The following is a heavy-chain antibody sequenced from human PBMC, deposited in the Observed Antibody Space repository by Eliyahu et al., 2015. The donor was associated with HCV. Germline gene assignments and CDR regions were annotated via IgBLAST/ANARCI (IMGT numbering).Heavy chain of an antibody. CDR2: ISSGSSSK. J-gene: IGHJ4*02. V-gene: IGHV3-48*01. D-gene: IGHD6-13*01. Sequence: EVQLVESGGGLVQPGGSLRXSCAASGFSFSSHSIXWVRQAPGKGLEWVSYISSGSSSKYYADSVKGRFTISRDSAKNSLYLQMNSLRAEDTAVYYCARGAFLVAVALDYWGQGTLVTVSS. CDR3: ARGAFLVAVALDY. CDR1: GFSFSSHS.